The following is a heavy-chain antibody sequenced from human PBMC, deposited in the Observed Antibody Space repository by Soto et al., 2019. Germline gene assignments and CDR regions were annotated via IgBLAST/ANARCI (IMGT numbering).Heavy chain of an antibody. V-gene: IGHV4-34*01. D-gene: IGHD4-4*01. CDR1: GGSFSGYY. Sequence: SETLSLTCAVYGGSFSGYYWSWIRQPPGKGLEWIGEINHSGSTNYNPSLKSRVTISVDTSKNQFSLKLSSVTAADTAVYYCARGPLYSWRGKVPNWFDPWGQGTLVTVSS. CDR3: ARGPLYSWRGKVPNWFDP. CDR2: INHSGST. J-gene: IGHJ5*02.